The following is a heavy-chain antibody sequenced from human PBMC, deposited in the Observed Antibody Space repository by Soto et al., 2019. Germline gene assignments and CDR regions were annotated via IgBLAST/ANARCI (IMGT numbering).Heavy chain of an antibody. J-gene: IGHJ5*02. CDR1: GFTFSSYA. CDR3: AKALGYCSGGSCFDWFDP. CDR2: ISGSGGST. D-gene: IGHD2-15*01. Sequence: EVQLVESGGGLVKPGGSLRLSCAASGFTFSSYAMSWVRQAPGKGLEWVSAISGSGGSTYYADSVKGRFTISRDNSKNTLYLQMNSLRAEDTAVYYCAKALGYCSGGSCFDWFDPWGQGTLVTVSS. V-gene: IGHV3-23*04.